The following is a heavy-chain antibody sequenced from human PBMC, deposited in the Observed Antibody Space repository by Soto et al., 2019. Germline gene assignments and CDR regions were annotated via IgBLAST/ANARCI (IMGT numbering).Heavy chain of an antibody. CDR2: IIPILGIA. Sequence: GASVKVSCKASGGTFSSYTISWVRQAPGQGLEWMGRIIPILGIANYAQKFQGRVTITADKSTSTAYMELSSLRSEDTAVYYCARVKSRGWYVPAYYMDVGGKGPRVTAPS. V-gene: IGHV1-69*02. CDR1: GGTFSSYT. CDR3: ARVKSRGWYVPAYYMDV. D-gene: IGHD6-19*01. J-gene: IGHJ6*03.